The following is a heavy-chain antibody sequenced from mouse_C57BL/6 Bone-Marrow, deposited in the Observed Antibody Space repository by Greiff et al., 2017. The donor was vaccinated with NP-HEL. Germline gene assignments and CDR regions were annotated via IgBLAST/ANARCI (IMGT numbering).Heavy chain of an antibody. J-gene: IGHJ3*01. CDR1: GYTFTTYW. V-gene: IGHV1-50*01. D-gene: IGHD1-1*01. CDR2: IDPSASYT. Sequence: VKQSCKASGYTFTTYWMQWVKQRPGQGLEWIGEIDPSASYTNYNQKFKGKATLTVDTSSSTAYMHRSSLTSEDSAVYYGARKAYYGRSYEFAYWGQGTLVTVSA. CDR3: ARKAYYGRSYEFAY.